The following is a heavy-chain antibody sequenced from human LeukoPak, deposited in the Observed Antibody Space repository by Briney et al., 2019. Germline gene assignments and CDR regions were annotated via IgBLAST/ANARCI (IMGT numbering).Heavy chain of an antibody. V-gene: IGHV4-61*02. Sequence: SETLSLTCTVSGGSISSGSYYWSWIRQPAGKGLEWIGRIYTSGSTNYNPSLKSRVTISVDTSKNQFSLKLSAVTAADTAVYYCARANVVVVAGEYYFDYWGQGTLVTVSS. CDR1: GGSISSGSYY. CDR2: IYTSGST. D-gene: IGHD2-15*01. CDR3: ARANVVVVAGEYYFDY. J-gene: IGHJ4*02.